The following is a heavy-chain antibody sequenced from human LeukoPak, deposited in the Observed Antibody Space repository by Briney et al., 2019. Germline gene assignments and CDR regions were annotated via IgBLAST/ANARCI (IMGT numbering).Heavy chain of an antibody. CDR2: IYYSGST. Sequence: SETLSLTCTVSGGSISSSSYYWGWIRQPPGKGLEWIGSIYYSGSTYYNPSLKSRVTISVDTSKNQFSLKLSSVTAADTAVYYCARWRPHCSSTSCYTSRAFDIWGQGTMVTVSS. D-gene: IGHD2-2*02. CDR1: GGSISSSSYY. J-gene: IGHJ3*02. V-gene: IGHV4-39*01. CDR3: ARWRPHCSSTSCYTSRAFDI.